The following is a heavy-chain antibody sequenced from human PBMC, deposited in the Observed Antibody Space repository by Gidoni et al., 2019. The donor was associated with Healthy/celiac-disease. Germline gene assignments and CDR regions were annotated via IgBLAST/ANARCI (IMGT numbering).Heavy chain of an antibody. V-gene: IGHV1-69*06. CDR3: ARDHSSSSSGTGGWFDP. J-gene: IGHJ5*02. CDR1: GGTFSSYA. D-gene: IGHD6-19*01. CDR2: IIPIFGTA. Sequence: QVQLVQSGAEVKKPGSSVKVSCKASGGTFSSYAISWVRLATGQGLEWMGGIIPIFGTANYAQKFQGRVTITADKSTSTAYMELSSLRSEDTAVYYCARDHSSSSSGTGGWFDPWGQGTLVTVSS.